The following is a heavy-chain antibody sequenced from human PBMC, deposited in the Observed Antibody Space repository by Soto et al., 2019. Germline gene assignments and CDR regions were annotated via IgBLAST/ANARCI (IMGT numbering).Heavy chain of an antibody. V-gene: IGHV3-33*01. J-gene: IGHJ6*02. D-gene: IGHD3-10*01. CDR2: IWYDGSNK. CDR3: ARDRDPHNYYYYGMDV. Sequence: GGFLRLSCAASGFTFSSYGMHWVRQAPGKGLEWVAVIWYDGSNKYYADSVKGRFTISRDNSKNTLYLQMNSLRAEDTAVYYCARDRDPHNYYYYGMDVWGQGTTVTVSS. CDR1: GFTFSSYG.